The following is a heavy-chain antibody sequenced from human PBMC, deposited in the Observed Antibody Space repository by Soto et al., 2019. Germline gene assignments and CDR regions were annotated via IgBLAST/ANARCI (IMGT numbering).Heavy chain of an antibody. CDR1: GGSFSDYY. V-gene: IGHV4-34*01. CDR2: INHSEST. CDR3: ARGNWFDP. J-gene: IGHJ5*02. Sequence: ASETLSLTCAVYGGSFSDYYWSWIRQPPGKGLEWIGEINHSESTNYNPSLKSRITMSVDTSKNQFSLKLSSVTAADTAVYYCARGNWFDPWGQGTLVTVS.